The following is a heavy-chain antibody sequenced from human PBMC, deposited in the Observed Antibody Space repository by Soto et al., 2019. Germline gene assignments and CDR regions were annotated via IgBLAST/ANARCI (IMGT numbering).Heavy chain of an antibody. V-gene: IGHV1-18*01. CDR2: IAAYNGNT. J-gene: IGHJ4*02. CDR1: GYTFSSYG. Sequence: QVQLVQSGAEVKKPGASVKVSCKASGYTFSSYGFSWVRQAPGQGLEWMGWIAAYNGNTNYAQKFQGRVTMSTXTXPNTGYTELRNLRSDDTAVYYCARVGYSYGYQHSDYWGQGTLVTVSS. CDR3: ARVGYSYGYQHSDY. D-gene: IGHD5-18*01.